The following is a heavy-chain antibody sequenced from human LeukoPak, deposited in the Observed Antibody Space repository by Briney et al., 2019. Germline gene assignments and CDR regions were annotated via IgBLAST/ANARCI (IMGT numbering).Heavy chain of an antibody. Sequence: GGSLRLSCAASGFTFSSYSMNWVRQAPGKGLEWVSYISSSSSTIYYADSVKGRFTISRDNAKNSLYLQMNSLRAEDTAVYYRARGHSSSWYGARHYYFVYWGQGTLVTVSS. CDR2: ISSSSSTI. J-gene: IGHJ4*02. D-gene: IGHD6-13*01. V-gene: IGHV3-48*01. CDR3: ARGHSSSWYGARHYYFVY. CDR1: GFTFSSYS.